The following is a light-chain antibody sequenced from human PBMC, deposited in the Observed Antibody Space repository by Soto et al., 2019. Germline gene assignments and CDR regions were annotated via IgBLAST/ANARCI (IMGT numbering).Light chain of an antibody. V-gene: IGLV1-44*01. J-gene: IGLJ3*02. Sequence: QSALTQPPSASGTPGQRVTISCSGSTSNIGRNSVTWYQHLPGTAPKLLIHNDDQRPSGVPDRFSGSRSGTSGSLVISGLQSADEGDYYCAAWDDSLDGPWVFGGGTKLTVL. CDR2: NDD. CDR1: TSNIGRNS. CDR3: AAWDDSLDGPWV.